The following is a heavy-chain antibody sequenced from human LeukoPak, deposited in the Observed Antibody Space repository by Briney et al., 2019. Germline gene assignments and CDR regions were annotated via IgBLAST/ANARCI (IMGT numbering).Heavy chain of an antibody. CDR1: GYTFTGYY. V-gene: IGHV1-2*06. CDR3: ARDYNGDYVSLNYYYYYYMDV. Sequence: ASVKVSCKASGYTFTGYYMHWVRQAPGQRLEWMGRINPNSGGTNYAQKFQGRVTMTRDTSISTAYMELSRLRSDDTAVYYCARDYNGDYVSLNYYYYYYMDVWGKGTTVTVSS. J-gene: IGHJ6*03. CDR2: INPNSGGT. D-gene: IGHD4-17*01.